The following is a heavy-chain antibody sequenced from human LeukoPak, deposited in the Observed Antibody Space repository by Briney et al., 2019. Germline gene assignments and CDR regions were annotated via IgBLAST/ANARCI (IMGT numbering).Heavy chain of an antibody. Sequence: NSGGSLRLSCGASGFSFSDYYMSWVRQAPGKGLAWISYISSTGRTIYYADSVKGRFTISRDNDKSSLYLHINSLRAEDTALYYCARFRYTSTWGVFDYWGQGTLVTVSS. D-gene: IGHD3-16*02. CDR1: GFSFSDYY. V-gene: IGHV3-11*04. CDR2: ISSTGRTI. CDR3: ARFRYTSTWGVFDY. J-gene: IGHJ4*02.